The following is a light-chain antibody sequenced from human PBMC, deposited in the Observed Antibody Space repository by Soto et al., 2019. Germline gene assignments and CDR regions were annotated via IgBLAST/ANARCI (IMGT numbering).Light chain of an antibody. Sequence: AIRMTQSPSSLSASTGDRVTITCRASQGISSYLAWYQHKPGKAPKLLIYAASTLQSGVPSRFSGNGSGTDFSPTISCLQSEDFATYSCQHYYSYPLTFGGGTKVDIK. CDR3: QHYYSYPLT. CDR1: QGISSY. J-gene: IGKJ4*01. CDR2: AAS. V-gene: IGKV1-8*01.